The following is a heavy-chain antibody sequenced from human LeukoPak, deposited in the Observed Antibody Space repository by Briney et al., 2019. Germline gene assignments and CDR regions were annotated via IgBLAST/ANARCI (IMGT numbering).Heavy chain of an antibody. D-gene: IGHD2-15*01. Sequence: GGSLRLFCAASGFTFSSYSMSWVRQAPGKGLEWVSAISGSGGSTYYADSVRGRFTISRENSKNTLYLQMNSLRAEDTAVYYCAKPWGSQGYCSGGSCYSDNYFDYWGRATLVTVSS. CDR2: ISGSGGST. CDR3: AKPWGSQGYCSGGSCYSDNYFDY. V-gene: IGHV3-23*01. CDR1: GFTFSSYS. J-gene: IGHJ4*02.